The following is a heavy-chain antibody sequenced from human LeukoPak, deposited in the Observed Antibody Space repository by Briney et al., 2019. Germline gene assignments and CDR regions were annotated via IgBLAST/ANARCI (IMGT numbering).Heavy chain of an antibody. D-gene: IGHD3-22*01. CDR2: VYYSGST. Sequence: PSETLSLSCSVSGDSISTYYWSWIRQPPGKALEWLGYVYYSGSTDYNPSLRSRVTISLDTSKKQFSLNLNSVTAADTAVYYCSASRELWLRGLFDYWGQGTLVTVSS. CDR1: GDSISTYY. J-gene: IGHJ4*02. CDR3: SASRELWLRGLFDY. V-gene: IGHV4-59*01.